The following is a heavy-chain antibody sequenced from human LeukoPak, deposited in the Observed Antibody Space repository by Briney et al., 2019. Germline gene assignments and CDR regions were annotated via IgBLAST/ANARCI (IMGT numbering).Heavy chain of an antibody. V-gene: IGHV1-69*01. J-gene: IGHJ4*02. Sequence: GASVKVSCKASGGTFSSCAISWVRQAPGQGLEWMGGIIPIFGTANYAQKFQGRVTITADESTSTAYMELSSLRSEDTAVYYCAREDYDSSGYYYIYYFEYWGQGTPVTVSS. D-gene: IGHD3-22*01. CDR2: IIPIFGTA. CDR3: AREDYDSSGYYYIYYFEY. CDR1: GGTFSSCA.